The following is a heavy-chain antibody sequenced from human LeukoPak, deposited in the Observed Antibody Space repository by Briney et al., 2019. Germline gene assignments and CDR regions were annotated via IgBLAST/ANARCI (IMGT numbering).Heavy chain of an antibody. CDR3: ARHDRIAARRVFDY. CDR1: GGSISSSSYY. CDR2: VHYSGIT. J-gene: IGHJ4*02. D-gene: IGHD6-6*01. Sequence: PSETLSLTCTVSGGSISSSSYYWGWIRQPPGRGLEWIGSVHYSGITYYDPSLQSRVTISVDTSKNQFSLRLSSVTAADTAVYYCARHDRIAARRVFDYWGQGTLVTVSS. V-gene: IGHV4-39*01.